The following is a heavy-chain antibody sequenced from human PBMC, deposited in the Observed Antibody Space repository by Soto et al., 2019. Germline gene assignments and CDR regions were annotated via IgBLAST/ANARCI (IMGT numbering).Heavy chain of an antibody. CDR1: GYIFINYY. V-gene: IGHV1-46*01. CDR3: ATGLGVLLLPDLLDY. Sequence: ASVKVSCKASGYIFINYYIHWVRQAPGQGLEWIGIINPNGGSTNYAQKFRGRVTMARDTSTDTAYMELSSLRSEDTAVYYCATGLGVLLLPDLLDYWGQGTLVTVSS. J-gene: IGHJ4*02. D-gene: IGHD2-8*01. CDR2: INPNGGST.